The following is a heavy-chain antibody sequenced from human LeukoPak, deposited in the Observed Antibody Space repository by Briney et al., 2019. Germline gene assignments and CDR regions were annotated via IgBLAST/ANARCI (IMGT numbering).Heavy chain of an antibody. V-gene: IGHV5-51*01. Sequence: GESLKISCKGSGYSFSSSWIGWVRQMPGKGLEWMGIIYPADSDSRYSPSFQGQVTISADKSITTAYLQWSSLKASDTAMYYCARHRVGIYSRNHAFDIWGQGTMVTVSS. CDR2: IYPADSDS. CDR3: ARHRVGIYSRNHAFDI. J-gene: IGHJ3*02. D-gene: IGHD1-26*01. CDR1: GYSFSSSW.